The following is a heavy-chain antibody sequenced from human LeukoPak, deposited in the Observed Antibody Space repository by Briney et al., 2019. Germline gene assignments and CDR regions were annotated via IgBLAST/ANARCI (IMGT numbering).Heavy chain of an antibody. CDR2: ISGSGGST. V-gene: IGHV3-23*01. Sequence: GGSLRLSCAASGFTFSSYAMSWVREAPGKGLEWVSAISGSGGSTYYADSVKGRFTISRDNSKNTLYLQMNSLRAEDTAVYYCAKGRVIMSVGYFDYWGQGTLVTVSS. D-gene: IGHD3-3*01. J-gene: IGHJ4*02. CDR3: AKGRVIMSVGYFDY. CDR1: GFTFSSYA.